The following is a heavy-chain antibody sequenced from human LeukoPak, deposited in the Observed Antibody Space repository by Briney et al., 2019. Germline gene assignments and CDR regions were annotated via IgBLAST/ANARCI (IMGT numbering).Heavy chain of an antibody. D-gene: IGHD1-26*01. CDR3: AREWELRTFDY. Sequence: GGSLRLSCAASGFTFSSYWMHWVRHAPGKGLVWVSRINSDGSSTSYADSVKGRFTISRDNAKNTLYLQMNSLRAEDTAVYYCAREWELRTFDYWGQGTLVTVSS. J-gene: IGHJ4*02. CDR2: INSDGSST. V-gene: IGHV3-74*01. CDR1: GFTFSSYW.